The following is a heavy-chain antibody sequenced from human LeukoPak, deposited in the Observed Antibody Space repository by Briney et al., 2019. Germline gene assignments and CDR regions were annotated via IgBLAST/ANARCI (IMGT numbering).Heavy chain of an antibody. J-gene: IGHJ6*03. V-gene: IGHV4-34*01. CDR3: ARGPESYYYMDV. CDR2: INHSGST. Sequence: SETLSLTCAVYGGSFSGYYWSWIRQPPGKGLEWIGGINHSGSTNYNPSLKSRVTISVDTSKNQFSLKLSSVTAADTAVYYCARGPESYYYMDVWGKGTTVTVSS. CDR1: GGSFSGYY.